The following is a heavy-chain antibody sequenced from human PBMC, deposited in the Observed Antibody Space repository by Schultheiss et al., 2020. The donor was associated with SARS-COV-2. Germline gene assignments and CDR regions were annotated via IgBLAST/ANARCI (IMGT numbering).Heavy chain of an antibody. V-gene: IGHV3-23*01. D-gene: IGHD3-3*01. CDR1: GFTFSSYA. CDR3: ARVAIFGVVIRAHFDY. J-gene: IGHJ4*02. CDR2: ISGSGGST. Sequence: GGSLRLSCAASGFTFSSYAMHWVRQAPGKGLEWVSAISGSGGSTYYADSVKGRFTISRDNSKNTLYLQMNSLRAEDTAVYYCARVAIFGVVIRAHFDYWGQGTLVTVSS.